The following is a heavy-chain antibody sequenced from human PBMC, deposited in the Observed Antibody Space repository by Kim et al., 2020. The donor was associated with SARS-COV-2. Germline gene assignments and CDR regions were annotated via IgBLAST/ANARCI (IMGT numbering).Heavy chain of an antibody. Sequence: GGSLRLSCAASGFTFSSYAMHWVRQAPGKGLEWVAVISYDGSNKYYADSVKGRFTISRDNSKNTLYLQMNSLRAEDTVVYYCARGAYYDILTGYLGPYYYYYGMDVWGQGTTVTVSS. D-gene: IGHD3-9*01. CDR3: ARGAYYDILTGYLGPYYYYYGMDV. CDR1: GFTFSSYA. V-gene: IGHV3-30-3*01. J-gene: IGHJ6*02. CDR2: ISYDGSNK.